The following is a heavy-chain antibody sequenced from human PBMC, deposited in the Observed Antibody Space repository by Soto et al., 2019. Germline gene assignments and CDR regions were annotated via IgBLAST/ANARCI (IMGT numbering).Heavy chain of an antibody. V-gene: IGHV4-59*01. D-gene: IGHD2-2*01. J-gene: IGHJ6*02. CDR1: GGSISSYY. CDR3: ARGMRTVVVPAAPYYYYGMDV. Sequence: SETLSLTCTVSGGSISSYYWSWIRQPPGKGLEWIGYIYYSGSTNYNPSLKSRVTISVDTSKNQFSLKLSSVTAADTAVYYCARGMRTVVVPAAPYYYYGMDVWAQGTTVTSP. CDR2: IYYSGST.